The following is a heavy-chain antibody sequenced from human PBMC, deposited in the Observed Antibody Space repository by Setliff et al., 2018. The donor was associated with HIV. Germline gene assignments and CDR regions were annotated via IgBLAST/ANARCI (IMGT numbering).Heavy chain of an antibody. CDR3: AKDVCSGAYCYAYYYYGMDV. D-gene: IGHD2-15*01. Sequence: PGGSLRLSCAASGFTFDDYTMHWVRQAPGKGLEWVSLINWDGGSIFYADSVRGRFTTSRDNSKNSLYLQMNSLRVEDTAVYYCAKDVCSGAYCYAYYYYGMDVWGQGTMVTVSS. CDR1: GFTFDDYT. J-gene: IGHJ6*02. CDR2: INWDGGSI. V-gene: IGHV3-43*01.